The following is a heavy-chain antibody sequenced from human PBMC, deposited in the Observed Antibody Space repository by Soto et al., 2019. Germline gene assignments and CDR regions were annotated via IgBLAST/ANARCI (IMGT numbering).Heavy chain of an antibody. Sequence: EVQLLESGGGLVQPGGSLRLSCAASGFTFSSYAMRWVRQAPGKGLEWVSAISGSGGSTYYADSVKGRFTIYRDNTKISLYLQMNSLRAEDTAVYYCARRGSGSYYEYCGQVTLVTVSS. J-gene: IGHJ4*02. CDR3: ARRGSGSYYEY. CDR1: GFTFSSYA. V-gene: IGHV3-23*01. CDR2: ISGSGGST. D-gene: IGHD1-26*01.